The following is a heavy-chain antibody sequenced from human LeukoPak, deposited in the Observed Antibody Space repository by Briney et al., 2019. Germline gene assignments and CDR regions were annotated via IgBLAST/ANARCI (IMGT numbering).Heavy chain of an antibody. D-gene: IGHD3-22*01. CDR2: ISAYNGNT. Sequence: GASVKVSCKASGYTFTSYGISWVRQAPGQGLEWMGWISAYNGNTNYAQKLQGRVTMTTDTSTSTAYMELRSPRSDDTAVYYCAREGPYYYDSSGYPDYWGQGTLVTVSS. J-gene: IGHJ4*02. CDR1: GYTFTSYG. CDR3: AREGPYYYDSSGYPDY. V-gene: IGHV1-18*01.